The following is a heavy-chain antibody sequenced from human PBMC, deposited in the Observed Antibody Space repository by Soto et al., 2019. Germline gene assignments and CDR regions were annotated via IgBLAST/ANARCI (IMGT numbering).Heavy chain of an antibody. V-gene: IGHV4-59*01. J-gene: IGHJ4*02. CDR1: GGSISSYY. Sequence: SETLSLTCTVSGGSISSYYWSWIRQPPGKGLEWIGYIYYSGSTNYNPSLKSRVTISVDTSKNQFSLKLSSVTAADTAVYYCARALQYYYDSSGYYSGFDYWGQGTLVTVSS. D-gene: IGHD3-22*01. CDR2: IYYSGST. CDR3: ARALQYYYDSSGYYSGFDY.